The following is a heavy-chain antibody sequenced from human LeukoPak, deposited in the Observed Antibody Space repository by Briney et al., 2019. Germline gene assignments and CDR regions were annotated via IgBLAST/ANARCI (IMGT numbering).Heavy chain of an antibody. Sequence: GGSLRLSCAASGLTVSDNFMSWVRQAPGKGLEWVSTIYIAGTTYSADSVKGRFTISRDNSRNTLYLQMNSLRAEDTAIYFCVREGLRDGSYLLDSWGQGILVTVSS. V-gene: IGHV3-53*01. D-gene: IGHD1-26*01. J-gene: IGHJ4*02. CDR2: IYIAGTT. CDR1: GLTVSDNF. CDR3: VREGLRDGSYLLDS.